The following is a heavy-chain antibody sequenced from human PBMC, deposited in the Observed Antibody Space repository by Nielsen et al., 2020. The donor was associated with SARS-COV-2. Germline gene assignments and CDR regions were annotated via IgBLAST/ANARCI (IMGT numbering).Heavy chain of an antibody. D-gene: IGHD3-22*01. J-gene: IGHJ4*02. CDR2: MNPNSGDT. CDR1: GYTFTSYD. Sequence: ASVKVSCKASGYTFTSYDINWVRQATGQGLEWMGWMNPNSGDTGYAQKFQGRVTMTRNTSISTAYMELNSLRSEDTAVYYCARDRSIYDSSGYYHGPDYWGQGTLVTVSS. V-gene: IGHV1-8*01. CDR3: ARDRSIYDSSGYYHGPDY.